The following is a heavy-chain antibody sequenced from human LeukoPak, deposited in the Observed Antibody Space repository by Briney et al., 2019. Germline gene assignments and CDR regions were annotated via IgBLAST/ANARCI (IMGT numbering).Heavy chain of an antibody. CDR1: GYTFTSYD. CDR2: MNPNSGNT. D-gene: IGHD3-10*01. V-gene: IGHV1-8*03. CDR3: ARGYGSGSYYQSWAYYFDY. J-gene: IGHJ4*02. Sequence: ASVKASCKASGYTFTSYDINWVRQATGQGLEWMGWMNPNSGNTGYAQKFQGRVTITRNTSISTAYMELSSLRSEDTAVYYCARGYGSGSYYQSWAYYFDYWGQGTLVTVSS.